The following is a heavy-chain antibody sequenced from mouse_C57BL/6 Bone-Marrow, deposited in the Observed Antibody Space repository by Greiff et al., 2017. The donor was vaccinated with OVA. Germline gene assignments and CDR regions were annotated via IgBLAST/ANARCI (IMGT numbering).Heavy chain of an antibody. D-gene: IGHD1-1*01. J-gene: IGHJ2*01. V-gene: IGHV1-59*01. Sequence: QVQLQQPGAELVRPGTSVKLSCKASGYTFTSYWMHWVKQRPGQGLAWIGVIDPSDSYTNYNQKFKGKATLTVDTSSSTAYMQLSSLTSEDSAVYYCARSYYYGSFDYWGQGTTLTVSS. CDR3: ARSYYYGSFDY. CDR1: GYTFTSYW. CDR2: IDPSDSYT.